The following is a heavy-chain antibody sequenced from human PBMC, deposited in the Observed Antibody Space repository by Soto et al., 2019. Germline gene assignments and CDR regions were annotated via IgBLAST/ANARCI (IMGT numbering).Heavy chain of an antibody. V-gene: IGHV4-39*01. D-gene: IGHD2-15*01. CDR2: IYYSGST. J-gene: IGHJ6*02. Sequence: SETLSLTCTVSGGSISGSSYYWGWIRQPPGKGLEWIGSIYYSGSTYYNPSLKSRVTISVDTSKNQFSLKLSSVTAADTAVYYCARQPPGGGMDVWGQGTTVTVSS. CDR3: ARQPPGGGMDV. CDR1: GGSISGSSYY.